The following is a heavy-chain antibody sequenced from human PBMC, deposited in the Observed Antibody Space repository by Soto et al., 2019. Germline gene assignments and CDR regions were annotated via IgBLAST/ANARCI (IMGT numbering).Heavy chain of an antibody. CDR3: APGSSWFDP. J-gene: IGHJ5*02. CDR2: IDSASRTI. V-gene: IGHV3-48*02. CDR1: GFTFNRYN. Sequence: LRLSCAASGFTFNRYNINWIRQAPGKGLEWVSYIDSASRTIYYADSVKGRFTISRDNAKNSLYLQMNSLREEDTAVYYCAPGSSWFDPWGHGTLVTVSS.